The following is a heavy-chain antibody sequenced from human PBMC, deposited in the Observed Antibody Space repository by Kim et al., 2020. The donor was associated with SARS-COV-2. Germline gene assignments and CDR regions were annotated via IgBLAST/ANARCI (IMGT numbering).Heavy chain of an antibody. CDR2: IDPSDSYT. J-gene: IGHJ4*02. CDR1: GYSFTSYW. CDR3: AIFDIAARGLYYFDY. Sequence: GESLKISCKGSGYSFTSYWISWVRQMPGKGLEWMGRIDPSDSYTNYSPSFQGHVTISADKSISTAYLQWSSLKASDTAMYYCAIFDIAARGLYYFDYWGQGTLVTVSS. V-gene: IGHV5-10-1*01. D-gene: IGHD6-6*01.